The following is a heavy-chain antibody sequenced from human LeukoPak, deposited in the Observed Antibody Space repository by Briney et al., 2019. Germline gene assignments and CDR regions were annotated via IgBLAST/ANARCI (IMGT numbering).Heavy chain of an antibody. D-gene: IGHD1-26*01. CDR1: GFTFSSYS. J-gene: IGHJ4*02. CDR3: ARDLRSSSRTERG. Sequence: GGSLRLSCAASGFTFSSYSMNWVRQAPGKGLEWVSSISSSSSYIYYTDSVKGRFTISRDNAKNSLYLQMNSLRAEDTAVYYCARDLRSSSRTERGWGQGTLVTVSS. V-gene: IGHV3-21*01. CDR2: ISSSSSYI.